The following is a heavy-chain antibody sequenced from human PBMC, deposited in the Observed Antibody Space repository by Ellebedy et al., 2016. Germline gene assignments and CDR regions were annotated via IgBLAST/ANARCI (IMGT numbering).Heavy chain of an antibody. CDR2: IRSSGDIT. Sequence: GESLKISXAASGFTVSNYVMSWVRQAPGKGLEWVSSIRSSGDITHYADSVKGRFTISRDNSQNTLFLQMNSLIAGDTAVYYCAKLFFRGEDGLDVWGQGTTVTVSS. D-gene: IGHD3-10*01. CDR3: AKLFFRGEDGLDV. CDR1: GFTVSNYV. V-gene: IGHV3-23*01. J-gene: IGHJ6*02.